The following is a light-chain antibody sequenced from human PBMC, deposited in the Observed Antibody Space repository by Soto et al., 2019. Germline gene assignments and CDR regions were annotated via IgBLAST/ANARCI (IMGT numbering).Light chain of an antibody. CDR1: QGISSA. CDR3: QQFNSYPQGLT. J-gene: IGKJ4*01. CDR2: DAS. V-gene: IGKV1-13*02. Sequence: AIQLTQSPSSLYASVGDRVTITCRASQGISSALAWYQQKPGKAPKLLIYDASSLESGVPSRFSGSGSGTDFTLTISSLQPEDFATYYCQQFNSYPQGLTFGGGTKVEIK.